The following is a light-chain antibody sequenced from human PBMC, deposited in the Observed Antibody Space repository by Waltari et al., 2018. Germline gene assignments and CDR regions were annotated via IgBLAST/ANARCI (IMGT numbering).Light chain of an antibody. V-gene: IGLV2-14*01. CDR1: RLDLVGYNY. J-gene: IGLJ2*01. CDR3: SSYTSSVTWV. Sequence: QSALTQPASVSGSPGQSITISCSATRLDLVGYNYVPWYQPHPGTAPKLMIYEVSNRPSGVSNRFSGSKSGNTASLTISGLQAEDEADYYCSSYTSSVTWVFGGGTKLTVL. CDR2: EVS.